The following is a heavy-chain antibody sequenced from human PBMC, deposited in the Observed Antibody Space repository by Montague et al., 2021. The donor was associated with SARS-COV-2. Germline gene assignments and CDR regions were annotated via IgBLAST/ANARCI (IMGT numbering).Heavy chain of an antibody. Sequence: SETLSLTCAVYGGSFSGYYWSWIRRPPGKGLEWIGESNHSGGTNXNPYLKGRVTISVDTSKNQFSLKLTSVTAADTAVYYCARGQSGSYSGGWVPVALFDFYHYMDIWGRGTTVAVSS. CDR2: SNHSGGT. D-gene: IGHD6-25*01. J-gene: IGHJ6*03. V-gene: IGHV4-34*01. CDR1: GGSFSGYY. CDR3: ARGQSGSYSGGWVPVALFDFYHYMDI.